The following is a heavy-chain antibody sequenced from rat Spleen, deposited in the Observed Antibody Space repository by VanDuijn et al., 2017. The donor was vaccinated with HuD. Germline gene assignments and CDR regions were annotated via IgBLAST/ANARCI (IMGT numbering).Heavy chain of an antibody. CDR3: ARHPFDGTYYYDWYFDF. J-gene: IGHJ1*01. V-gene: IGHV5-25*01. CDR2: ISPSGGST. CDR1: GFTFSNYY. D-gene: IGHD1-12*02. Sequence: EVQLVESGGGLVQPGRSLKLSCAASGFTFSNYYMAWVRQAPTKGLEWVASISPSGGSTYYPDSVKGRFTISRDNAKSTLYLQMDSLRSEDTASYYCARHPFDGTYYYDWYFDFWGPGTMVTVSS.